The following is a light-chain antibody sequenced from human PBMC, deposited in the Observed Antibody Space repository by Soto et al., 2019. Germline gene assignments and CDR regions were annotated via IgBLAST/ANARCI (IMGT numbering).Light chain of an antibody. CDR2: DVT. V-gene: IGLV2-14*03. Sequence: QSVLTQPASVSGSPGQSITISGIGTSSYIGGSYHVSWHQQHPGKAPKFIIYDVTNRPSGVSNRFSGSKTGNTASLIISGLQAEDEADYYCSSYTSTRSSVFGSGTQLTVL. CDR3: SSYTSTRSSV. CDR1: SSYIGGSYH. J-gene: IGLJ7*01.